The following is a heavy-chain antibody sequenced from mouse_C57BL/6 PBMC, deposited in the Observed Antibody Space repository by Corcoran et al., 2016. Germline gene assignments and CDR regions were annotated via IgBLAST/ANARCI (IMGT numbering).Heavy chain of an antibody. CDR1: GYTFTSYG. CDR2: IYPRSGNT. V-gene: IGHV1-81*01. CDR3: ARGVVATPFDY. D-gene: IGHD1-1*01. Sequence: QVQLQQSGAELARPGASVKLSCKASGYTFTSYGISWVKQRTGQDLEWIGEIYPRSGNTYYNEKFKGKATLTADKSTSTAYMERRSLTSEDSAVYFCARGVVATPFDYWGQGTTLTVSS. J-gene: IGHJ2*01.